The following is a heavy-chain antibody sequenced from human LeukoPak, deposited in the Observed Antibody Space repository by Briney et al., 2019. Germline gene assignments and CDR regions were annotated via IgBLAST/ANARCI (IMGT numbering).Heavy chain of an antibody. CDR3: ARLSLISVVVPAAIPSYYGMDV. Sequence: SETLSLTCTVSGGSISSSSYYWGWICQPPGKGLEWIGSIYYSGSTYYNPSLKSRVTISVDTSKNQFSLKLSSVTAADTAVYYCARLSLISVVVPAAIPSYYGMDVWGQGTTVTVSS. V-gene: IGHV4-39*01. J-gene: IGHJ6*02. CDR1: GGSISSSSYY. D-gene: IGHD2-2*01. CDR2: IYYSGST.